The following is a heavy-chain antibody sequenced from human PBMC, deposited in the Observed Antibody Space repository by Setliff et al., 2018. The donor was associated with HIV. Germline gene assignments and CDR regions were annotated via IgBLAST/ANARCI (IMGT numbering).Heavy chain of an antibody. Sequence: SETLSLTCAVYGGSFSGYYWSWIRQPPGKGLEWIWEINHSGSTNCNPSLKSRVTISLDTSKNQFSLRLSSVTAADTAVYYCAKPTEMAPEGYAFDIWGQGTMVTVSS. CDR2: INHSGST. CDR1: GGSFSGYY. V-gene: IGHV4-34*01. CDR3: AKPTEMAPEGYAFDI. J-gene: IGHJ3*02.